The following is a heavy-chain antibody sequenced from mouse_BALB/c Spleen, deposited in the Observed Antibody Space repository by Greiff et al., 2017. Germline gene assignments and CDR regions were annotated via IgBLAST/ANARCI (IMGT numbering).Heavy chain of an antibody. CDR3: ARDATTATDWYFDV. V-gene: IGHV2-9*02. J-gene: IGHJ1*01. CDR2: IWAGGST. CDR1: GFSLTSYG. Sequence: VQRVESGPGLVAPSQSLSITCTVSGFSLTSYGVHWVRQPPGKGLEWLGVIWAGGSTNYNSALMSRLSISKDNSKSQVFLKMNSLQTDDTAMYYGARDATTATDWYFDVWGEGTTVTVSS. D-gene: IGHD1-2*01.